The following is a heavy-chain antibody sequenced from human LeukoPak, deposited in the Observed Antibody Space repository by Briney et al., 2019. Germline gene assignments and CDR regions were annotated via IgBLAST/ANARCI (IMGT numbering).Heavy chain of an antibody. V-gene: IGHV4-39*01. J-gene: IGHJ4*02. CDR3: ARLWRAAIDY. CDR2: IYYSGST. Sequence: SETLSLTCTVSGGSISSSSYYWGWIRQPPGKGLEWIGSIYYSGSTYYNPSLKSRVTISVDTSKNQFSLKLSSVTAADTAVYYCARLWRAAIDYGGQGTLVAVSS. D-gene: IGHD1-1*01. CDR1: GGSISSSSYY.